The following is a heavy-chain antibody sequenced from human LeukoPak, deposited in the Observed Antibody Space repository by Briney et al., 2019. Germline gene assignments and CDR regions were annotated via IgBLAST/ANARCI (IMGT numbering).Heavy chain of an antibody. Sequence: GGSLRLSCAASGFTFSSYAMSWVRQAPGKGLEWVSAISGSGGSTYYADSVKGRFTISRDNSKNTLYLQMNSLRAEDTAVYYCARLYDSSGYYDFDYWGQGTLVTVSS. CDR1: GFTFSSYA. CDR2: ISGSGGST. J-gene: IGHJ4*02. CDR3: ARLYDSSGYYDFDY. V-gene: IGHV3-23*01. D-gene: IGHD3-22*01.